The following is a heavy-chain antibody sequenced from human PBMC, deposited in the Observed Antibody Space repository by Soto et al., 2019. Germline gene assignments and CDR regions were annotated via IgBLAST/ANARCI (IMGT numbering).Heavy chain of an antibody. CDR2: ISGDGRGT. V-gene: IGHV3-23*01. CDR3: VKKRSYDRSNYDHFDY. J-gene: IGHJ4*02. Sequence: EVQLLESGGGLAQPGGSLRLSCATSGFSFSTYPTSWVRQPPGKGLEWVTAISGDGRGTSYADSVRGRFTILRDNSKNTLYLQMNSLRAEDTAVYYCVKKRSYDRSNYDHFDYWGQGTLVTVSS. CDR1: GFSFSTYP. D-gene: IGHD3-22*01.